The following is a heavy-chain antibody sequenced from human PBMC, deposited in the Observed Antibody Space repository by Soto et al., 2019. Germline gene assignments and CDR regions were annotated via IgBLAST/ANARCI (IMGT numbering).Heavy chain of an antibody. J-gene: IGHJ4*02. V-gene: IGHV4-39*01. CDR3: ARHEAGWYFDS. Sequence: NPSETLYLTCTVSRGSISSGTNYWAWIRQPPGKGLEWIANIYYSGSTFYNPSLKSRVTISLDTSKNQFSLKLRSVTAADTAVYYCARHEAGWYFDSWGQGTLVTVSS. CDR2: IYYSGST. CDR1: RGSISSGTNY. D-gene: IGHD6-25*01.